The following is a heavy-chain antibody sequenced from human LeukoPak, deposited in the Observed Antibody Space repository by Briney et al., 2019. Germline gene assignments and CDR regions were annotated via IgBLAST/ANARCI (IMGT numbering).Heavy chain of an antibody. CDR3: AKDISVGTTPYYFDY. V-gene: IGHV3-21*04. CDR1: GFTFSSYS. J-gene: IGHJ4*02. D-gene: IGHD1-26*01. Sequence: GGSLRLSCAASGFTFSSYSFNWVRQVPGKGLEWVSSITTTFYTYYTDSVKGRFTISRDNAKNSLYLQMNSLRAEDTALYYCAKDISVGTTPYYFDYWGQGTLVTVSS. CDR2: ITTTFYT.